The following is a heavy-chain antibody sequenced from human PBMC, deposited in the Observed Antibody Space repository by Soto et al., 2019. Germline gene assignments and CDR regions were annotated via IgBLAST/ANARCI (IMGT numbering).Heavy chain of an antibody. CDR2: ISAHNGNT. CDR1: GYAFTTYG. D-gene: IGHD1-1*01. J-gene: IGHJ4*02. Sequence: QVHLVQSGAEVKKPGASVKVSCQGPGYAFTTYGITWVRQAPGQGLEWRGWISAHNGNTNYAQKLQGRVTVTRDTSTSTAYMELRSLRYDDTAVYYCARGRYGDYWGQGALVTVSS. V-gene: IGHV1-18*01. CDR3: ARGRYGDY.